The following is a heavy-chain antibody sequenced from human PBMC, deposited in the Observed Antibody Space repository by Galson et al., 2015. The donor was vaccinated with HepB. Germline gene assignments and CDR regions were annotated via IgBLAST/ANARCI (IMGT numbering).Heavy chain of an antibody. Sequence: SVKVSCKASGYTFTSYYMHWVRQAPGQGLEWMGWINPNSAGTNYAQKFQGRVTMTRDTSISTAYMELSRLRSDDTAVYYCARDSPFDYYDSSGYYYGMDWGQGTLVTVSS. V-gene: IGHV1-2*02. D-gene: IGHD3-22*01. CDR1: GYTFTSYY. CDR3: ARDSPFDYYDSSGYYYGMD. CDR2: INPNSAGT. J-gene: IGHJ1*01.